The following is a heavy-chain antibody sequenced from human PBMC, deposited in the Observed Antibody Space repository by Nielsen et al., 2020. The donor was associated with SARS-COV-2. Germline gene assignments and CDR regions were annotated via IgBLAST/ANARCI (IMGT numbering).Heavy chain of an antibody. J-gene: IGHJ4*02. CDR2: IYYSGST. CDR3: ARVGAEMATMYYFDY. Sequence: SETLSLTCTVSGGSISSYYWSWIRQPPGKGLEWIGYIYYSGSTNYNPSLKSRVTISVDTSKNQFSLKLSSVTAADTAVYYCARVGAEMATMYYFDYWGQGTLVTVSS. V-gene: IGHV4-59*01. D-gene: IGHD5-24*01. CDR1: GGSISSYY.